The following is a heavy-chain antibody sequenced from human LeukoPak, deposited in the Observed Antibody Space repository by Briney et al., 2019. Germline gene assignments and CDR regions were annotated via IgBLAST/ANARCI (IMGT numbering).Heavy chain of an antibody. CDR1: GFTFSSYA. CDR3: SKPYSSASHYYYGLDV. J-gene: IGHJ6*02. Sequence: GRSLRLSCAASGFTFSSYAMHWVRQAPGKGLEWVAVISYDGSNKYYADSVKGRFTISRDNSKNTLYLQMNSLRAEDTAVYYCSKPYSSASHYYYGLDVWGQGTTVTVSS. D-gene: IGHD6-25*01. CDR2: ISYDGSNK. V-gene: IGHV3-30*04.